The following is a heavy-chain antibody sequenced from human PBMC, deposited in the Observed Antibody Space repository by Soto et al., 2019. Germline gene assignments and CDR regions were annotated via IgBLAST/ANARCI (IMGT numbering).Heavy chain of an antibody. J-gene: IGHJ6*02. CDR1: GYTFTGYY. CDR2: INPNSGGT. CDR3: AREWGTYYYYGMDV. D-gene: IGHD3-16*01. V-gene: IGHV1-2*04. Sequence: ASVKVSCKASGYTFTGYYMHWVRQAPGQGLEWMGWINPNSGGTNYAQKFQGWVTMTRDTSISTAYMELSRLRSDDTAVYYCAREWGTYYYYGMDVWGQGTTVTVSS.